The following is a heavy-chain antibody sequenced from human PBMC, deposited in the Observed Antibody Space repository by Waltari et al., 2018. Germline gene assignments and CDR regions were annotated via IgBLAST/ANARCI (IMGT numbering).Heavy chain of an antibody. CDR3: ARGAMDPYYYYYYMDV. V-gene: IGHV4-31*03. D-gene: IGHD5-18*01. CDR2: IYYSGST. J-gene: IGHJ6*03. Sequence: QVQLQESGPGLVKPSQTLSLTCTVSGGSISSGGYYWSWIRQHPGKGLEWIGYIYYSGSTYYNPSLKSRVTISVDTSKNQFSLKLSSVTAADTAVYYCARGAMDPYYYYYYMDVWGKGTTVTVSS. CDR1: GGSISSGGYY.